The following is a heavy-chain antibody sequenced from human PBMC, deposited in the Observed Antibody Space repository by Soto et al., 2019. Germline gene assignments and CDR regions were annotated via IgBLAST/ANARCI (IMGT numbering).Heavy chain of an antibody. J-gene: IGHJ1*01. D-gene: IGHD1-26*01. V-gene: IGHV3-23*01. Sequence: PGGSLRLSCAASGFTFSIYAMSWVRQAPGKGLEWVSAISGSGGGTYYADSVEGRFTISRDNSKNTLYLQMNSLRVDDTAIYYCVKSRATSTPAPGSNWGQGTLVTIAS. CDR3: VKSRATSTPAPGSN. CDR1: GFTFSIYA. CDR2: ISGSGGGT.